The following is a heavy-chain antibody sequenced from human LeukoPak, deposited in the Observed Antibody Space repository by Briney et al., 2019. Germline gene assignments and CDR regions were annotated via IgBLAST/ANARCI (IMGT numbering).Heavy chain of an antibody. CDR3: VRGYSFGPYGMDV. V-gene: IGHV3-64D*09. Sequence: PGGSLRFSCSASGFYFSSYAMHWVRQAPGKGLEYVSAISDSGGSTYYADSVKGRFTIARDNSKNTLYLQMSSLRAEDTAVYVCVRGYSFGPYGMDVWGQGTTVTVSS. D-gene: IGHD2-15*01. J-gene: IGHJ6*02. CDR2: ISDSGGST. CDR1: GFYFSSYA.